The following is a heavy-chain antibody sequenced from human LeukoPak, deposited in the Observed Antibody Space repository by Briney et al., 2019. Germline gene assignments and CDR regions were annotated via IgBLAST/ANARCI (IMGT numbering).Heavy chain of an antibody. J-gene: IGHJ4*02. CDR2: IYYSGST. CDR3: ARRLVSSHYDSSGYYHRVFDY. D-gene: IGHD3-22*01. CDR1: GGSISSGGYY. V-gene: IGHV4-31*03. Sequence: SQTLSLTCTVSGGSISSGGYYWSWIRQHPGKGLEWIGYIYYSGSTYYNPSLKSRVTISVDTSKNQFSLKLSSVTAADTAVYYCARRLVSSHYDSSGYYHRVFDYWGQGTLVTVSS.